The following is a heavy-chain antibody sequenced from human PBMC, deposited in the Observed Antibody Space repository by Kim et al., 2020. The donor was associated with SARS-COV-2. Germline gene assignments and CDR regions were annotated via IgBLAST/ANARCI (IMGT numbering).Heavy chain of an antibody. V-gene: IGHV3-9*01. J-gene: IGHJ3*02. CDR2: ISWNSGSI. D-gene: IGHD3-22*01. CDR1: GFTFGDYA. CDR3: ASLIVVDHKDAFDI. Sequence: GGSLRLSCAASGFTFGDYAMHWVRQAPGKGLEWVSGISWNSGSIGYADSVKGRFTISRDNAKNSLYLQMNSLRAEDTALYYCASLIVVDHKDAFDIWGQGTMVTVSS.